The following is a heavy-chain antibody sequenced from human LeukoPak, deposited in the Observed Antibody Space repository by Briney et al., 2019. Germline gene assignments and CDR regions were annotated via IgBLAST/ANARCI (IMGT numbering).Heavy chain of an antibody. V-gene: IGHV1-8*03. Sequence: ASVKVSCKASGYTFTSYDINWVRQATGQGLEWMGWMNPNSGNTGYAQKFQGRVTITRNTSISTAYMELSSLRSEDTAVYYCATVPRLRFLEWLFLWGQGTLVTVSS. D-gene: IGHD3-3*01. J-gene: IGHJ4*02. CDR1: GYTFTSYD. CDR2: MNPNSGNT. CDR3: ATVPRLRFLEWLFL.